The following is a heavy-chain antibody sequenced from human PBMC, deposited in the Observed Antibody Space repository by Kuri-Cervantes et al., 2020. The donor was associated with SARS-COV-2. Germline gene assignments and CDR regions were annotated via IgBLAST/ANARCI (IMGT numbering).Heavy chain of an antibody. CDR2: INPSGGST. CDR1: GGTFSSYA. J-gene: IGHJ3*02. Sequence: ASVKVSCKASGGTFSSYAISWVRQAPGQGLEWMGIINPSGGSTSYAQKFQGRVTMTRDTSTSTVYMELSSLRSEDTAVYYCARALGSSWYEDAFDIWGQGTMVTVSS. D-gene: IGHD6-13*01. V-gene: IGHV1-46*01. CDR3: ARALGSSWYEDAFDI.